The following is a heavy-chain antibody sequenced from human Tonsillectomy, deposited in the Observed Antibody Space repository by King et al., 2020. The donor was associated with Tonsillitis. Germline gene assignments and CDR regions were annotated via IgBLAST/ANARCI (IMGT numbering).Heavy chain of an antibody. CDR3: ARASITIFGVVSSDAFDI. J-gene: IGHJ3*02. CDR2: IYYSVST. D-gene: IGHD3-3*01. CDR1: GGSISSSSYY. V-gene: IGHV4-39*02. Sequence: QLQESGPGLVKPSETLSLTCTVSGGSISSSSYYWGWIRQPPGKGLEWIGSIYYSVSTYYNPSLKSRVTISVDTSKNHFSLKLGSVTAADTAVYYCARASITIFGVVSSDAFDIWGQGTMVTVSS.